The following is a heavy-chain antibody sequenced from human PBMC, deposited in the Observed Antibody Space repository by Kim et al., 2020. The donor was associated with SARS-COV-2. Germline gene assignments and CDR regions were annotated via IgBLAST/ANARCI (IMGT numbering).Heavy chain of an antibody. CDR3: AKAPYPYYRYGMDV. J-gene: IGHJ6*02. CDR2: ISWNSGSI. Sequence: GGSLRLSCAASGFTFDDYAMHWVRQAPGKGLEWVSGISWNSGSIGYADSVKGRFTISRDNAKNSLYLQMNSLRAEDTALYYCAKAPYPYYRYGMDVWGQGTTVTVSS. D-gene: IGHD1-26*01. CDR1: GFTFDDYA. V-gene: IGHV3-9*01.